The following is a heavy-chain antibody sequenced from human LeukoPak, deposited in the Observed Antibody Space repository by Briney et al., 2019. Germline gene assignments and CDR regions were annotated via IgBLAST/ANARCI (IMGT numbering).Heavy chain of an antibody. CDR3: ATQDSSHY. CDR2: IRYSESA. CDR1: GDSASSTNYY. J-gene: IGHJ4*02. D-gene: IGHD3-22*01. Sequence: PSETLSLTCTVSGDSASSTNYYWGWIRQPPGGGLEWIASIRYSESAYYSPSLKSRATLSVDTSKNQFSLRLRSLTATDTAVYYCATQDSSHYWGQGTLVTVSS. V-gene: IGHV4-39*01.